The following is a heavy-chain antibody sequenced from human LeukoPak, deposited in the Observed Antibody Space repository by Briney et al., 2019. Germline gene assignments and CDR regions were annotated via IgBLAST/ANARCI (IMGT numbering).Heavy chain of an antibody. CDR3: AREVVGYSSSSGGAYYYYGMDV. Sequence: SETLSLTCAVYGGSFSGYYWGWIRQPPGKGLEWIGEINHSGSTNYNPSLKSRVTISVDTSKNQFSLKLSSVTAADTAVYYCAREVVGYSSSSGGAYYYYGMDVWGQGTTVTVSS. CDR2: INHSGST. D-gene: IGHD6-6*01. CDR1: GGSFSGYY. V-gene: IGHV4-34*01. J-gene: IGHJ6*02.